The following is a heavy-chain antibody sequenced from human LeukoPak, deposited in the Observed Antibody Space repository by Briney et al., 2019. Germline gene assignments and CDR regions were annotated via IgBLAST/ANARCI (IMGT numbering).Heavy chain of an antibody. CDR1: GFTFNNYA. CDR2: ISSDESNK. Sequence: GRSLRLSCAASGFTFNNYAMHWVRQAPGEGLEWVALISSDESNKYYADSVKGRFTISRDNSMNTLYLQMNSLRVDDTAVYYCATDYSYGSGSYYNRFDNWGQGTLVTVSS. CDR3: ATDYSYGSGSYYNRFDN. J-gene: IGHJ4*02. D-gene: IGHD3-10*01. V-gene: IGHV3-30*03.